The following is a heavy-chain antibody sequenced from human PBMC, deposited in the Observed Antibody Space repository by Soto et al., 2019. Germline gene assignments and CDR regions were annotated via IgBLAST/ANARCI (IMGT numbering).Heavy chain of an antibody. CDR1: GVSRNNHT. Sequence: GALKVKSAAPGVSRNNHTMNWVRQVPGRGLEWVAVISYDGSKKYYTDSVKGRFSISRDNSKNTLYLQMNSLRAEDTAVYYCARDKDNWNPGYFDYWGQGTLVTVSS. D-gene: IGHD1-20*01. V-gene: IGHV3-30*04. CDR2: ISYDGSKK. CDR3: ARDKDNWNPGYFDY. J-gene: IGHJ4*02.